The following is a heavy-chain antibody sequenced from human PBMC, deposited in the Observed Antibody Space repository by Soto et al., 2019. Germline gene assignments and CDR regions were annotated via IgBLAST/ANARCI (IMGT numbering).Heavy chain of an antibody. Sequence: EVQLVQSGGGLVQPGGSLRLSCVGSGFTFTDFYMNWVRQAPGKGLEWVANIRPDGSETYYVESVKGRFTTSRDNAKNSLILRMSSLRADDTAVYDCAGWRGHDYTYWGQRILVTVS. V-gene: IGHV3-7*03. J-gene: IGHJ4*02. CDR1: GFTFTDFY. D-gene: IGHD4-4*01. CDR2: IRPDGSET. CDR3: AGWRGHDYTY.